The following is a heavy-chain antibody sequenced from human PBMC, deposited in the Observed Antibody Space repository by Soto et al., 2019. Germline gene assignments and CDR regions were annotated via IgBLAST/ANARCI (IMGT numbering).Heavy chain of an antibody. Sequence: QVQLHESGPGLVKPSETLSLTCTVSGYSIRSDDYYWTWIRQSPGKGLEWIGYIYFSGNTYYNPSLESRITISIDTSKNQFSRKLRSATAADTAVYYCARSTGRYWGQGTLVTVSS. CDR1: GYSIRSDDYY. CDR3: ARSTGRY. D-gene: IGHD2-21*01. J-gene: IGHJ4*02. CDR2: IYFSGNT. V-gene: IGHV4-30-4*01.